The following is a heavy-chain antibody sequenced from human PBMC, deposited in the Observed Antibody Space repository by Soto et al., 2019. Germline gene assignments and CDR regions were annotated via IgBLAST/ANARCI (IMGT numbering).Heavy chain of an antibody. CDR1: GFIFRNYA. V-gene: IGHV3-23*01. Sequence: GGSLRLSCAASGFIFRNYAMSWVRQAPGKGLEWVSAISGSAGSRYYAAPVKGRFTISRDDSKNTVYLQMNSLKIEDTAVYYCTTGGYYFDYWGQGMMVTVSS. J-gene: IGHJ4*02. CDR3: TTGGYYFDY. CDR2: ISGSAGSR.